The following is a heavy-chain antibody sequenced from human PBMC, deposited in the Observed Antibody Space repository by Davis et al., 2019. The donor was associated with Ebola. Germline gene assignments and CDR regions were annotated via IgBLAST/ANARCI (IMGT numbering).Heavy chain of an antibody. CDR1: GFTFSNYW. CDR3: ARGTFGVVIAFDY. CDR2: INPDGIIT. J-gene: IGHJ4*02. Sequence: PGGSLRLSCAASGFTFSNYWMHWVRQAPGKGLVWVSRINPDGIITTYADSVRGRFTISRDNAKNTLYLQMNSLRAEDTAVYYCARGTFGVVIAFDYWGQGTLVTVSS. V-gene: IGHV3-74*01. D-gene: IGHD3-3*01.